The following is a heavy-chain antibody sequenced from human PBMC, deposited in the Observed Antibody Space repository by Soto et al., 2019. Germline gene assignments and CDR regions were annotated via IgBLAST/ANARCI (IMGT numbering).Heavy chain of an antibody. CDR3: AKDKGGGAYGY. V-gene: IGHV3-30*18. CDR2: ISYDGSNK. Sequence: QVQLVESGGGVVQPGRSLRLSCAASGFTFSSYGMHWVRQAPGKGLEWVAVISYDGSNKYYADSVKGRFTISRDNSKNTLYLQMNSLRAEDTAVYYCAKDKGGGAYGYWGQGTLVTVSS. CDR1: GFTFSSYG. J-gene: IGHJ4*02. D-gene: IGHD3-10*01.